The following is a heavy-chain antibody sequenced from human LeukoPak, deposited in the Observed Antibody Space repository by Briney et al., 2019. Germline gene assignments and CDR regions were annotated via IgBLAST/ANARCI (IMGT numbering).Heavy chain of an antibody. Sequence: EASVKVSCKASGGTFSSYAISWVRQAPGQGLEWMGRIIPIFGTANYAQKFQGRVTITTDESTSTAYMELSSLRSEDTAVYYCARDEDYRSCDYWGQGTLVTVSS. CDR3: ARDEDYRSCDY. CDR2: IIPIFGTA. D-gene: IGHD4-11*01. CDR1: GGTFSSYA. V-gene: IGHV1-69*05. J-gene: IGHJ4*02.